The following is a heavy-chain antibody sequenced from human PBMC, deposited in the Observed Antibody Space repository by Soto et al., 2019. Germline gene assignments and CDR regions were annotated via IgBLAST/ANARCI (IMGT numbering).Heavy chain of an antibody. V-gene: IGHV1-46*01. Sequence: ASVKVSCKASGYTFTSYYMHWVRQAPGQGLEWMGIINPSGGITSYAQKFQGRVTMTRDTSTSTVYMELSSLRSEDTAVYYCARGGIEGRTAAGDYYGMDVWGQGTTVTVSS. CDR2: INPSGGIT. CDR1: GYTFTSYY. CDR3: ARGGIEGRTAAGDYYGMDV. D-gene: IGHD6-13*01. J-gene: IGHJ6*02.